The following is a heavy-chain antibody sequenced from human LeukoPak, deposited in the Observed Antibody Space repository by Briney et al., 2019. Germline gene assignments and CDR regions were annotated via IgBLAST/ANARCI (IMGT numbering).Heavy chain of an antibody. Sequence: GGSLRLSCATSGFTFSDHYMDWVRQAPGKGLEWVGRSRNKANSFSTVYAASVQGGFTVSRDDSKNSLYLQMNSLKTEDTAVYYCTRVGPSTVVDYWGQGTQVTVSS. CDR3: TRVGPSTVVDY. V-gene: IGHV3-72*01. D-gene: IGHD1-26*01. CDR1: GFTFSDHY. CDR2: SRNKANSFST. J-gene: IGHJ4*02.